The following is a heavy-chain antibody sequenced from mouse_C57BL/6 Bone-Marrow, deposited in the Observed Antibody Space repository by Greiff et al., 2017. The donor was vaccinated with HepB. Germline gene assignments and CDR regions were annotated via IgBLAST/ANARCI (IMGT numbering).Heavy chain of an antibody. J-gene: IGHJ1*03. D-gene: IGHD1-1*01. V-gene: IGHV5-17*01. CDR1: GFTFSDYG. CDR2: ISSGSSTI. CDR3: ARRDTTVGWYFDV. Sequence: EVKLVESGGGLVKPGGSLKLSCAASGFTFSDYGMHWVRQAPEKGLEWVAYISSGSSTIYYADTVKGRFTISRDNAKNTLFLQMTSLRSEDTAMYYCARRDTTVGWYFDVWGTGTTVTVSS.